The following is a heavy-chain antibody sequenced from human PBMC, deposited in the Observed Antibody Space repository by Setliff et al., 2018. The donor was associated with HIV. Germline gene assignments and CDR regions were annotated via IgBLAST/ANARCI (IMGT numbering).Heavy chain of an antibody. Sequence: SETLSLTCTVSGGSISSGSYYWSWIRQPAGKGLEWIGHIYTSGSTNYNPSLKSRVTISVGTSTNQFSLKLSSVTAADTAVYYCARGRRSSGWYVYHWGQGTLVTVSS. CDR1: GGSISSGSYY. V-gene: IGHV4-61*09. CDR2: IYTSGST. CDR3: ARGRRSSGWYVYH. D-gene: IGHD6-19*01. J-gene: IGHJ4*02.